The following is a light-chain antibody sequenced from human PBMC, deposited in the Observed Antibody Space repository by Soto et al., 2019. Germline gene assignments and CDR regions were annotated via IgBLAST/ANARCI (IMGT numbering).Light chain of an antibody. CDR1: SSDVGAYNY. Sequence: QSALTQPRSVSGSPGQSVTISCTGTSSDVGAYNYVSWYQQHPGKAPKLVIYDVFKRSSGVPDRFSGSKSGNTASLTISGLQAEDEADYYCCSCAGTYTLPFGGGTKLTVL. V-gene: IGLV2-11*01. CDR3: CSCAGTYTLP. J-gene: IGLJ2*01. CDR2: DVF.